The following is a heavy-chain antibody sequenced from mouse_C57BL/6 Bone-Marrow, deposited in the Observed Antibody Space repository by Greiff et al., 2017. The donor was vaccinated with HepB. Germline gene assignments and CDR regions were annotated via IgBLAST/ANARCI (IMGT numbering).Heavy chain of an antibody. J-gene: IGHJ2*01. V-gene: IGHV5-4*01. CDR2: ISDGGSYT. CDR1: GFTFSSYA. CDR3: ARESLLYYFDY. Sequence: EVQRVESGGGLVKPGGSLKLSCAASGFTFSSYAMSWVRQTPEKRLEWVATISDGGSYTYYPDNVKGRFTISRDNDKNNLYLQMSHLKSEDTAMYYCARESLLYYFDYWGQGTTLTVSS.